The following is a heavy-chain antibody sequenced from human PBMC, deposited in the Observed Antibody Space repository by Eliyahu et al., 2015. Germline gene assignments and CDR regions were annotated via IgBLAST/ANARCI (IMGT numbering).Heavy chain of an antibody. CDR3: ASASQRRYYYGMDV. CDR2: IXAYNGXT. CDR1: GXXXTSYG. Sequence: QVQLVQSGAEVKKPGASVKVSCKASGXXXTSYGISWVXRAPGQGXEWMGWIXAYNGXTNXAQKLQGRVTMTTDTSTSTAYMELRSLRSDDTAVYYCASASQRRYYYGMDVWGQGTTVTVSS. J-gene: IGHJ6*02. V-gene: IGHV1-18*04.